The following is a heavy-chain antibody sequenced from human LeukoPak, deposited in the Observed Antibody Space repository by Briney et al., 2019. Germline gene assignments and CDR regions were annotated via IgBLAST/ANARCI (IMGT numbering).Heavy chain of an antibody. D-gene: IGHD6-13*01. CDR2: ISSSSYI. J-gene: IGHJ4*02. V-gene: IGHV3-21*01. CDR3: ARDTSSWYLGGDYYFDY. CDR1: GFTFSSYS. Sequence: GGSLRLSCAASGFTFSSYSMNWVRQAPGKGLEWVSSISSSSYIYYADSVKGRFTISGDNAKNSLYLQMNSLRAEDTAVYYCARDTSSWYLGGDYYFDYWGQGTLVTVSS.